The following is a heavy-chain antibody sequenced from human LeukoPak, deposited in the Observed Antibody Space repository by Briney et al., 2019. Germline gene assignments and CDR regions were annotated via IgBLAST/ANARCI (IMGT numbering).Heavy chain of an antibody. CDR1: GYTFTSYY. J-gene: IGHJ6*03. Sequence: ASVKVSCKASGYTFTSYYMHWVRQAPGQGLEWMGIINPSGGSTSYAQKFQGRVTMTRDTSTSTVYMELSSLRSEDTAVYYCVRVGIRFLEWLSPGGYYYMDVWGKGTTVTVSS. CDR3: VRVGIRFLEWLSPGGYYYMDV. V-gene: IGHV1-46*03. D-gene: IGHD3-3*01. CDR2: INPSGGST.